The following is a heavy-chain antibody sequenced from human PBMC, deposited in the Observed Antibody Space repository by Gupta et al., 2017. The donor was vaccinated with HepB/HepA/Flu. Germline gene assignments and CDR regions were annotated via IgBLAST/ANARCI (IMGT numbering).Heavy chain of an antibody. Sequence: EVQLLESGGGLVQPGGSLRLSCAASGFTFSSYAMSWVRQAPGKGLEWVSAISGSGGSTYYADSVKGRFTISRDNSKNTLYLQMNSLRAEDTAVYYCAKVRGIGVVPAAMFDYWGQGTLVTVYS. CDR2: ISGSGGST. J-gene: IGHJ4*02. CDR3: AKVRGIGVVPAAMFDY. V-gene: IGHV3-23*01. D-gene: IGHD2-2*01. CDR1: GFTFSSYA.